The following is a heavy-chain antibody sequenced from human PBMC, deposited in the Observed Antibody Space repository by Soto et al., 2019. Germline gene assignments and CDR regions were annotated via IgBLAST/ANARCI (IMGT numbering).Heavy chain of an antibody. Sequence: EVQLVESGGGLVQPGGSLRLSCVASGFTFSNYWMYWVRQAPGEGLVWVSRINNDGSVSSYADSVKGRFTISRENVKNTLYLQMDSLRAEDTAVYYCARGDCVGGTCYSLAGSFYYYMDVWGKGTTVTVFS. V-gene: IGHV3-74*01. CDR1: GFTFSNYW. D-gene: IGHD2-15*01. J-gene: IGHJ6*03. CDR2: INNDGSVS. CDR3: ARGDCVGGTCYSLAGSFYYYMDV.